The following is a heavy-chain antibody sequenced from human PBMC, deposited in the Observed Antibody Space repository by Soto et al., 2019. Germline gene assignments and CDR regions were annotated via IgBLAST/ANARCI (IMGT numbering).Heavy chain of an antibody. CDR2: ISGSGGTT. V-gene: IGHV3-23*01. CDR1: GFSFSTYA. Sequence: EVQLLESGGGLVQPEGSLILSCAASGFSFSTYAMSWVRQAPGKGLEWVSGISGSGGTTYYADSVKGRFTISRDNSKNTLYLQVNSLRAEDTAVYYCAKDQAAAGTISRYFQHWGQGTLVTVSS. J-gene: IGHJ1*01. D-gene: IGHD6-13*01. CDR3: AKDQAAAGTISRYFQH.